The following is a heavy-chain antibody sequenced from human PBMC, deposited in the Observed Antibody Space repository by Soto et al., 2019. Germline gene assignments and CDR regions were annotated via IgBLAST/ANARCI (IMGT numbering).Heavy chain of an antibody. J-gene: IGHJ4*02. D-gene: IGHD3-16*01. CDR2: VSGSGDYP. CDR1: GFNFADHA. CDR3: VRAQNSNSWGESLGY. Sequence: EVHLLESGGGLVQPGGSLRLSCTASGFNFADHAMSWVRQAPGKGLEWVSGVSGSGDYPYYADSLRGRFTTSRDNSKNTLYLQMGSLRADDTAVYFCVRAQNSNSWGESLGYWGQGTLVTVSP. V-gene: IGHV3-23*01.